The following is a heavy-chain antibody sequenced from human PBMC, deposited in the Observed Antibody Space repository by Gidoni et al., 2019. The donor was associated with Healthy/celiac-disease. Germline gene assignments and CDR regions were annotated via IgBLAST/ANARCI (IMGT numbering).Heavy chain of an antibody. CDR1: GYSFTSYW. CDR2: IYPGDSDT. V-gene: IGHV5-51*01. D-gene: IGHD5-18*01. CDR3: ARHNSEAYYYYYGMDV. Sequence: EVQLVPSGAEVKKPGESLKISCKGSGYSFTSYWIGWVRPMPGKGLEWMGIIYPGDSDTRYSPSFQGQVTISADKSISTAYLQWSSLKASDTAMYYCARHNSEAYYYYYGMDVWGQGTTVTVSS. J-gene: IGHJ6*02.